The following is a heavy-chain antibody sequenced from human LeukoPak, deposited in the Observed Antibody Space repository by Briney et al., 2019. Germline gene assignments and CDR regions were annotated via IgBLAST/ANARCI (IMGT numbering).Heavy chain of an antibody. CDR1: GFTFINAW. Sequence: PGGSLRLSCAVSGFTFINAWMAWVRQAPGKGLEGVAFIRYDGSNKYYADSVKGRFTISRDNSKNTPYLQMNSLRAEDTAVYYCAKDYSQTSYYGSGTYYRPNWFDPWGQGTLVTVSS. CDR2: IRYDGSNK. J-gene: IGHJ5*02. CDR3: AKDYSQTSYYGSGTYYRPNWFDP. V-gene: IGHV3-30*02. D-gene: IGHD3-10*01.